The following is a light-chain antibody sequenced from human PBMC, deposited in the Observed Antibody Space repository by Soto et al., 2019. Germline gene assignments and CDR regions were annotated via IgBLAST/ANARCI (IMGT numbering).Light chain of an antibody. Sequence: DIQMTQSPSSLSASVGDRVTITCRASQSISSYLNWYQQKPGKAPKLLIYAASSLQSGVPSRFSGSGSGTDFTLTISSLQPADFASHYCQQSYSTPLSTFGPGNKVDIK. CDR1: QSISSY. CDR3: QQSYSTPLST. CDR2: AAS. V-gene: IGKV1-39*01. J-gene: IGKJ3*01.